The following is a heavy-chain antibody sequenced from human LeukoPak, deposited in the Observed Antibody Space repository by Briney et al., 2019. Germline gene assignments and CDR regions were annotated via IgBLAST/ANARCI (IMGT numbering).Heavy chain of an antibody. CDR2: IIPIFGTA. J-gene: IGHJ4*02. Sequence: ASVKVSCKASGGTFSSYAISWVRQAPGQGLEWMGGIIPIFGTANYAQKFQGRVTITADESTSTAYMELSSLRSEDTAVYYCARASYYGSSGYLTFDYWGQGTLVTVSS. CDR3: ARASYYGSSGYLTFDY. D-gene: IGHD3-22*01. CDR1: GGTFSSYA. V-gene: IGHV1-69*13.